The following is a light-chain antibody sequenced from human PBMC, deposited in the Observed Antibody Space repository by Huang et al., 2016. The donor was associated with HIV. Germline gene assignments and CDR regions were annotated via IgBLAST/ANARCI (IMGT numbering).Light chain of an antibody. CDR1: QSLVYGDGNIY. V-gene: IGKV2-30*01. Sequence: DVLLTQSPLSLPVTLGQPAFITCKSNQSLVYGDGNIYLNWFHQRPGHSPRRLSYKLSKREFGVPDRVSAGGSGTDFTLWISEVEAEDVGDYYCMQASHGAATFGQGTRVDIK. CDR2: KLS. CDR3: MQASHGAAT. J-gene: IGKJ1*01.